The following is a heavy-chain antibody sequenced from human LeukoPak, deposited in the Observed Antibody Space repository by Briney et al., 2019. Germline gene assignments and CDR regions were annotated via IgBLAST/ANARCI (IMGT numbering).Heavy chain of an antibody. CDR1: GGSISSYY. CDR2: IYYSGST. V-gene: IGHV4-39*01. CDR3: ARRGRGTGASCYDY. Sequence: SETLSLTCTVSGGSISSYYWSWIRQPPGKGLEWIGSIYYSGSTYYNPSLKSRVTISVDTSKNQFSLKLSSVTAADTAVYYCARRGRGTGASCYDYWGQGTLVTVSS. D-gene: IGHD2-15*01. J-gene: IGHJ4*02.